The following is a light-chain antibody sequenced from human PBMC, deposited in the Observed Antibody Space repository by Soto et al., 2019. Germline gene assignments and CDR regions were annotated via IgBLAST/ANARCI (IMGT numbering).Light chain of an antibody. J-gene: IGKJ4*01. V-gene: IGKV3-15*01. CDR1: QSVGSN. Sequence: EVVMTQSPTTLSVSPGERTSLSCRASQSVGSNLGWYQQKPGQAPRLLIYRASTRATGIQARISGSGSGTEFTLTISSLQSEDIAVYYCQQYAKWPLTFGGGTKVEIK. CDR3: QQYAKWPLT. CDR2: RAS.